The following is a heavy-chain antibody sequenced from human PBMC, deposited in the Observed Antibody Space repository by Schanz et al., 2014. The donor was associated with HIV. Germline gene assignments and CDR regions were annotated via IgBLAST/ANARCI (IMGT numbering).Heavy chain of an antibody. J-gene: IGHJ4*02. D-gene: IGHD2-15*01. CDR3: AKSSRIYMAIVVE. CDR1: GFIFKNYG. Sequence: QVQLVESGGGVVQPGRSLRLSCAASGFIFKNYGMHWVRQAPGKGLEWMADISYDGSDINYADSVKGRFTISRDNSRDTLYLHMNSLRAEDTAVYYCAKSSRIYMAIVVEWGQGTLVTVSS. V-gene: IGHV3-30*18. CDR2: ISYDGSDI.